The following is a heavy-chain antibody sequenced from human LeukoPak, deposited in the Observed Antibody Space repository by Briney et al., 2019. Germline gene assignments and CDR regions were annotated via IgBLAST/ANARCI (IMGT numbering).Heavy chain of an antibody. V-gene: IGHV3-23*01. D-gene: IGHD6-19*01. CDR2: ISGSGGST. CDR1: EFTFSSYA. Sequence: GGSLRLSCAASEFTFSSYAMSWVRQAPGKGLEWVSAISGSGGSTYYADSVKGRFTISRDNSKNTLYLQMNSLRAEDTAVYYCAKGESSGSTVYWGQGTLVTVSS. CDR3: AKGESSGSTVY. J-gene: IGHJ4*02.